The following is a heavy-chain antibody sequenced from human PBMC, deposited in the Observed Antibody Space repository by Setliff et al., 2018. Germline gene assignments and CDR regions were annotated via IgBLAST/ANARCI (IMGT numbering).Heavy chain of an antibody. CDR2: INNYNTNT. CDR3: ARLVRYCTKTSCQRASGGEY. Sequence: ASVKVSCKTSGYTFTNYGITWVRQAPGQGLEWMGWINNYNTNTNYAQRLQGRVAMTTDTSTSTAYMELRSLTPDDTAVYYCARLVRYCTKTSCQRASGGEYWGRGTLVTVSS. J-gene: IGHJ4*02. V-gene: IGHV1-18*01. CDR1: GYTFTNYG. D-gene: IGHD2-2*01.